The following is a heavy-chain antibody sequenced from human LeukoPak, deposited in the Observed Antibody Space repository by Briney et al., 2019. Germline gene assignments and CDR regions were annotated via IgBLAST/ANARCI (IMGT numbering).Heavy chain of an antibody. J-gene: IGHJ4*02. V-gene: IGHV3-48*01. Sequence: GGSLRLSCAASGFTFSSYSMNWVRQAPGKGLEWVSYISSSSSTIYYADSVKGRFTISRDNSKNTLYLQMNSLRAEDTAAYYCAKNPHITMPYYFDYWGQGTLVTVSS. CDR1: GFTFSSYS. CDR3: AKNPHITMPYYFDY. D-gene: IGHD3-10*01. CDR2: ISSSSSTI.